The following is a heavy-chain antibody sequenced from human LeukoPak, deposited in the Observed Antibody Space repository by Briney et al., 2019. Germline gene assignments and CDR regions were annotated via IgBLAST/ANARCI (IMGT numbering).Heavy chain of an antibody. Sequence: GGSLRLSCAASAFTFSDYSMNLVRQAPGKGLEWVPYISGRNSTIYYADSVKGRFTISRDNAKNLMYLQMNSLRAEDTAVYYCARDRIKSGSYYFDYWGQGTLVTVSS. J-gene: IGHJ4*02. V-gene: IGHV3-48*01. D-gene: IGHD1-26*01. CDR3: ARDRIKSGSYYFDY. CDR2: ISGRNSTI. CDR1: AFTFSDYS.